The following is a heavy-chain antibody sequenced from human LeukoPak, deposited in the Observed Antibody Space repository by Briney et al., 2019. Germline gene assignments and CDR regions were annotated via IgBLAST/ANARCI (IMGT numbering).Heavy chain of an antibody. CDR2: IYSGGTT. V-gene: IGHV3-53*05. CDR1: GFTVSSNY. J-gene: IGHJ4*02. Sequence: PGGSLRLSCVASGFTVSSNYMSWVRQAPGKGLEWVSVIYSGGTTYYADSVKGRFTISRDNSKNTLYLQMNSLRAEDTAVYYCAKTGSSSWGYFDYWGQGTLVTVSS. D-gene: IGHD6-13*01. CDR3: AKTGSSSWGYFDY.